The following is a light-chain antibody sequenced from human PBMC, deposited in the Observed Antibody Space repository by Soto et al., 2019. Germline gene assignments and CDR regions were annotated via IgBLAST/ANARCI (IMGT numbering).Light chain of an antibody. CDR1: SSDVGGYNY. Sequence: QSALTQPASVSGSPGQSITISCTGTSSDVGGYNYVSWYQHHPGKAPKLMIYDVNNRPSGISNRFSGSKSGNTASLTISGLQAEDEADYYCCSYTSSSSYVFGSGTKLTVL. CDR2: DVN. V-gene: IGLV2-14*03. CDR3: CSYTSSSSYV. J-gene: IGLJ1*01.